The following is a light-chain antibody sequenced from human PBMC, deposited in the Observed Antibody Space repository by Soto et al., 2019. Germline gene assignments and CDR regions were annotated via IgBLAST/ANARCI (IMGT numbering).Light chain of an antibody. CDR2: EVS. V-gene: IGLV2-8*01. CDR1: SSDVGGYNY. CDR3: TSYGVSNNHAL. Sequence: QSVLTQPPSASGSPGQSVTISCTGTSSDVGGYNYVSWYQQHPGKAPKLMIYEVSKRPSGVPDRFSGSKSGNTASLTVSGLQAEDEADYYCTSYGVSNNHALFGGGTKVTVL. J-gene: IGLJ3*02.